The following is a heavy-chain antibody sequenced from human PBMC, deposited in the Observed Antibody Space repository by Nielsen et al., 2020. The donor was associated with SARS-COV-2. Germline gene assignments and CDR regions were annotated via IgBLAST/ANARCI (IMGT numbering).Heavy chain of an antibody. CDR1: GGSFTGYY. Sequence: SETLSLTCAVYGGSFTGYYWGWIRQPPGKGLEWIGSIYHSGSTNYNPSLKSRVTISVDTSKNQFSLKLSSVTAADTAVYYCARSGSSGYCSGGSCYRHFDYWGQGTLVTVSS. CDR2: IYHSGST. D-gene: IGHD2-15*01. V-gene: IGHV4-34*01. J-gene: IGHJ4*02. CDR3: ARSGSSGYCSGGSCYRHFDY.